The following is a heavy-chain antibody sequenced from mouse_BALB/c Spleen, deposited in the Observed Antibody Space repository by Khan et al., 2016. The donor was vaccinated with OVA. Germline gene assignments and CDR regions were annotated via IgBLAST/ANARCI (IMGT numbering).Heavy chain of an antibody. CDR3: ARDYWFAY. Sequence: EVRLVESGGGLVKPGGSLKLSCAASGFTFSNYAMSWVRQTPEKRLEWVASISSGSSPYYPDSVKGRFTISRDNARSILYLQMSSLRSEVTAMYYCARDYWFAYWGQGTLVTVSA. J-gene: IGHJ3*01. V-gene: IGHV5-6-5*01. CDR1: GFTFSNYA. CDR2: ISSGSSP.